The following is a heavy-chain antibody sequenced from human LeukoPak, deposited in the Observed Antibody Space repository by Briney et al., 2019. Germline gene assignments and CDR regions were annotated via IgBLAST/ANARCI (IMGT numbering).Heavy chain of an antibody. CDR3: ARLSVGYCSSTSCYHSDY. CDR1: GFTFSSYA. D-gene: IGHD2-2*01. J-gene: IGHJ4*02. CDR2: ISGSGGST. V-gene: IGHV3-23*01. Sequence: PGGSLRLSCAASGFTFSSYAMSWVRQAPGKGLEWVSAISGSGGSTYYADSVKGRFTISRDNSKNTLYLQMNSLRAEDTAVYYRARLSVGYCSSTSCYHSDYWGQGTLVTVSS.